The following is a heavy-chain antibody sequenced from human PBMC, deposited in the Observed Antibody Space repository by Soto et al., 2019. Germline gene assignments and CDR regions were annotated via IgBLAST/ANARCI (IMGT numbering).Heavy chain of an antibody. CDR2: INPSGGST. CDR3: ASSGYPYNCFDS. CDR1: GYTFTSYY. D-gene: IGHD3-22*01. J-gene: IGHJ5*01. V-gene: IGHV1-46*03. Sequence: ASVKVSCKASGYTFTSYYMHWVRQAPGQGLEWMGIINPSGGSTSYAQKFQGRVTMPRDTSTSTVYMELSSLRSEDTAVYYCASSGYPYNCFDSWGQVTLVTVSS.